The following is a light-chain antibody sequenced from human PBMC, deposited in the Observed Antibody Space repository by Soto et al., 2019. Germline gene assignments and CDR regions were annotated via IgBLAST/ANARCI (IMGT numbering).Light chain of an antibody. Sequence: QSVLAQPASVSGSPGQSITISCTGTSGDIGSYNRVSWYQQHPGKAPKLIIYEVTDRPSGVSDRFSGSKSGNKASLIISNLEAEDESDYYCGSYTSTDTPFVFGTGTKVTVL. V-gene: IGLV2-14*01. CDR3: GSYTSTDTPFV. CDR2: EVT. J-gene: IGLJ1*01. CDR1: SGDIGSYNR.